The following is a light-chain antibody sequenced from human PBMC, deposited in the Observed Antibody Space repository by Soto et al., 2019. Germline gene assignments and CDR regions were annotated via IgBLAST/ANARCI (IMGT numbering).Light chain of an antibody. CDR3: QQYSTSPLT. CDR1: QSVTSSY. Sequence: EIVLTQSPGTLSLSPGERATLSCRASQSVTSSYLAWYQQKPGQAPRLLISGASSRATGIPDRFSGSRSGTDFPLTISSLEPEDFAVYYCQQYSTSPLTFGGGTKVEIK. J-gene: IGKJ4*01. V-gene: IGKV3-20*01. CDR2: GAS.